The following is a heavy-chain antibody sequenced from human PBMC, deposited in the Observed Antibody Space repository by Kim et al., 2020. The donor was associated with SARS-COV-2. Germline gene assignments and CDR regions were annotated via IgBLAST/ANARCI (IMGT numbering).Heavy chain of an antibody. D-gene: IGHD3-22*01. CDR1: GGSITSSNW. J-gene: IGHJ2*01. V-gene: IGHV4-4*02. Sequence: SETLSLTCTVSGGSITSSNWWSWVRHPPEGGLEWFGGIYHSGRATYSPSFKSRGTISIVKSKNQFSLKLSSVTAAATAIYYCAREYSSGPTWYFDLWGRG. CDR3: AREYSSGPTWYFDL. CDR2: IYHSGRA.